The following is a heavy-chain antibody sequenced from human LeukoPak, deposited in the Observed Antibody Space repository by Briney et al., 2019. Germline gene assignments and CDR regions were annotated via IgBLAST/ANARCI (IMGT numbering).Heavy chain of an antibody. D-gene: IGHD2-2*01. V-gene: IGHV3-30*02. Sequence: GGSLRLSCVASGFTFSSYGMHWVRQAPGKGLEWVAFIRYDGVNKYYADSVKVRFTISRDTSKNTVYLQMNSLRPEDTAVYYCAKDPNAFCSSTSCYLFGDWGQGTLVTVSS. CDR3: AKDPNAFCSSTSCYLFGD. J-gene: IGHJ4*02. CDR1: GFTFSSYG. CDR2: IRYDGVNK.